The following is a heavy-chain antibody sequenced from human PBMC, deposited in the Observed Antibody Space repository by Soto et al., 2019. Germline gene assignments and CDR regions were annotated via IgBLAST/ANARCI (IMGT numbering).Heavy chain of an antibody. CDR1: GITFTTYA. Sequence: PGGSLRLSCAASGITFTTYAMHWVRQAPGKGLEWVAAISNDGSNDYADSVKGRFTISRDNSKNTLYLQMNSLRGEDTAVYYCAKPTDPGSFYNAVDCWGQGPLVTVSS. CDR3: AKPTDPGSFYNAVDC. CDR2: ISNDGSN. V-gene: IGHV3-30*18. D-gene: IGHD3-10*01. J-gene: IGHJ4*02.